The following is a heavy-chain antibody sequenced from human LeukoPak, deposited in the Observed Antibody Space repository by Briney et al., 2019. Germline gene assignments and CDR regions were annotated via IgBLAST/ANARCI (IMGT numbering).Heavy chain of an antibody. CDR2: ISYDGSNK. J-gene: IGHJ4*02. CDR1: GFTFSSYG. CDR3: AKSVVPAAMLPPFDY. Sequence: PGRSLRLSCAASGFTFSSYGMHWVRQAPGKGLEWVAVISYDGSNKYYADSVKGRFTISRDNSKNTLYLQMNSPRAEDTAVYYCAKSVVPAAMLPPFDYWGQGTLVTVSS. D-gene: IGHD2-2*01. V-gene: IGHV3-30*18.